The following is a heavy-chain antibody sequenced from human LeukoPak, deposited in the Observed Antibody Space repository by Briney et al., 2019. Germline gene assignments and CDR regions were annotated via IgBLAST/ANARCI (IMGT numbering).Heavy chain of an antibody. J-gene: IGHJ4*02. Sequence: RGSLRLSCAASGFTFSSYSMNWVRQAPGKGLEWVSSITSSSSYIYYADSVKGRFTISRDNAKNTLYLQMNSLRAEDTAVYYCARDRKVVPAATVDYWGQGTLVTVSS. V-gene: IGHV3-21*01. CDR3: ARDRKVVPAATVDY. CDR2: ITSSSSYI. D-gene: IGHD2-2*01. CDR1: GFTFSSYS.